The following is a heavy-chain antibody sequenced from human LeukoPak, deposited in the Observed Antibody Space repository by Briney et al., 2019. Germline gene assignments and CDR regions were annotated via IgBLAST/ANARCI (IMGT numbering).Heavy chain of an antibody. D-gene: IGHD3-10*01. CDR1: GGSFSGYY. CDR2: INQSGST. J-gene: IGHJ5*02. V-gene: IGHV4-34*01. Sequence: SETLSLTCAVYGGSFSGYYWSWIRQPPGKGLEWIGEINQSGSTNYNPSLKSRVTISVDTSKNQFSLKLSSVTAADTAVYYCARGRPVLLWFGEPSNWFDPWGQGTLVTVSS. CDR3: ARGRPVLLWFGEPSNWFDP.